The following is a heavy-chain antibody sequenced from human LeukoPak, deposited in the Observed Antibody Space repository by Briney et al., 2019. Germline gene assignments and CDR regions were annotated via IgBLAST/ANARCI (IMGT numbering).Heavy chain of an antibody. CDR2: IYYSGST. J-gene: IGHJ4*02. CDR3: ARVIGLERRFDY. D-gene: IGHD1-1*01. CDR1: GGSISSGGYY. V-gene: IGHV4-31*03. Sequence: SETLSLTCTVSGGSISSGGYYWSWIRQHPGKGLEWIGYIYYSGSTYHNPSLKSRVTISVDTSKRQFSLKLSSVTAADTAVYYCARVIGLERRFDYWGQGTLVTVSS.